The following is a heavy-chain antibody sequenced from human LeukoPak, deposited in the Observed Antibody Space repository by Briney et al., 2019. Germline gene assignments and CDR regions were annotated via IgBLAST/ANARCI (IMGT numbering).Heavy chain of an antibody. CDR3: ARGRGYSSGWSGPFDD. Sequence: ASVKVSCKHSGYTFTGHFMNWLRQAPGQGLEWMGWIDAKSGGTKYAQRFQGRATMTRDTSINTGYMELSSLTSDDTAVYYCARGRGYSSGWSGPFDDWGQGTLVTVSS. CDR1: GYTFTGHF. J-gene: IGHJ4*02. CDR2: IDAKSGGT. V-gene: IGHV1-2*02. D-gene: IGHD6-13*01.